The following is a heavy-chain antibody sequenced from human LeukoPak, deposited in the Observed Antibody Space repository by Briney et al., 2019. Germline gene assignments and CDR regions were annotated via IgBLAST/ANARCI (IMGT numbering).Heavy chain of an antibody. J-gene: IGHJ4*02. V-gene: IGHV3-74*01. CDR3: LRDLNWSLDQ. Sequence: GGSLRLSCAASGFNFASNWMHWVRQTPGKGLMWVSRINSDDSRTTYADSVKGRFTISRDNAKNTLYLQMNSLRAEDTAVYYCLRDLNWSLDQWGQGTLVTVSS. CDR2: INSDDSRT. CDR1: GFNFASNW. D-gene: IGHD1-20*01.